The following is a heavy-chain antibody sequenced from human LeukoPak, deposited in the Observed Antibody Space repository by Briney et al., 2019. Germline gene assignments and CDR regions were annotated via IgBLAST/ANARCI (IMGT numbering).Heavy chain of an antibody. V-gene: IGHV4-59*08. CDR2: IYYSGST. Sequence: PSENLSLNCTVSGGSISSYYWSWIRQPPGQRLQWIGYIYYSGSTNYNPSLKSRVTISVDTSKNQFSLKLSSVTAADTAVYYCARGVGATTSYDYWGQGTLVTVSS. CDR3: ARGVGATTSYDY. D-gene: IGHD1-26*01. CDR1: GGSISSYY. J-gene: IGHJ4*02.